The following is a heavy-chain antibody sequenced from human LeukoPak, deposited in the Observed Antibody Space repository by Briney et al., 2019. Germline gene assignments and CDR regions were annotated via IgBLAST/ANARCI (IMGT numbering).Heavy chain of an antibody. CDR2: FDPEDGET. CDR1: GYTLTELS. V-gene: IGHV1-24*01. Sequence: ASVKVSCKVSGYTLTELSMHWVRQAPGKGLEWMGGFDPEDGETIYAQKFQGRVTMTRDTPTSTFYMELRSLKSEDTAVYYCARDGEYYDSSGSYFDYWGQGTLVTVSS. D-gene: IGHD3-22*01. CDR3: ARDGEYYDSSGSYFDY. J-gene: IGHJ4*02.